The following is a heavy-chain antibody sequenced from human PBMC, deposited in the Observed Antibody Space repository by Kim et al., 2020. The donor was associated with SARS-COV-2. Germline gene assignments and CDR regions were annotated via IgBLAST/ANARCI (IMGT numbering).Heavy chain of an antibody. D-gene: IGHD1-20*01. V-gene: IGHV3-13*01. Sequence: GSVKGRFTISRENAKNSLYLQMTSLGVGDTAIYFCARQDISGVKGALDIWGQGTVVTVSS. CDR3: ARQDISGVKGALDI. J-gene: IGHJ3*02.